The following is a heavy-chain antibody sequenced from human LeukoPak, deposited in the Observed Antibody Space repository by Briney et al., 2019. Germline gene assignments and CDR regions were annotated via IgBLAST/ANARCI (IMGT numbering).Heavy chain of an antibody. CDR2: ISYDGSNK. D-gene: IGHD3-3*01. CDR1: GFTFSSYA. CDR3: ARGRLEGSGYYFDY. J-gene: IGHJ4*02. V-gene: IGHV3-30*01. Sequence: PGRSLRLFCAASGFTFSSYAMHWVRQAPGKGLEWVGVISYDGSNKYYADSVKGRFTISRDNSKNTLYLQMNSLRAEDTAVYYCARGRLEGSGYYFDYWGQGTLVTVSS.